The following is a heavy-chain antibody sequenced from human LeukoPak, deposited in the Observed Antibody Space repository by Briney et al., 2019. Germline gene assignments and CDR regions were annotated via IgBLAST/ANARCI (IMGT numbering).Heavy chain of an antibody. V-gene: IGHV1-18*01. J-gene: IGHJ6*03. CDR2: ISAYNGNT. Sequence: ASVKVSCKASGYTFTSYGISWVRQAPGQGLEWMGRISAYNGNTNYAQKLQGRVTMTTDTSTSTAYMELRSLRSDDTAVYYCARAYSANIVVVPAAMSYYYYYYMDVWGKGTTVTVSS. D-gene: IGHD2-2*01. CDR1: GYTFTSYG. CDR3: ARAYSANIVVVPAAMSYYYYYYMDV.